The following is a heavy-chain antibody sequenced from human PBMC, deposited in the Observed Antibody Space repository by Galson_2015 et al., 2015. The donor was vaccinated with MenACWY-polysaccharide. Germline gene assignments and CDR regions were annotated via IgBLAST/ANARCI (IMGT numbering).Heavy chain of an antibody. CDR1: GFSFNGYA. J-gene: IGHJ4*02. CDR3: ARDPHALDF. Sequence: SLRLSCAASGFSFNGYAMSWVRRAPGKGLEWVSTISVGGDTTYYAGSVKGRFTISRDNSKNTLYLQMNSLRAEDTAIYYCARDPHALDFWGQGTLVTVSS. V-gene: IGHV3-23*01. CDR2: ISVGGDTT. D-gene: IGHD2-2*01.